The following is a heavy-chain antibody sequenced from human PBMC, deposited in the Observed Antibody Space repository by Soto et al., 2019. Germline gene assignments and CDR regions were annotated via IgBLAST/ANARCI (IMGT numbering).Heavy chain of an antibody. CDR1: GGSISTYY. V-gene: IGHV4-59*08. Sequence: SETLSLTCTVSGGSISTYYWTWIRQPPGKGLEWIGYVHYSGTTNYNPSLKSRVTMSVDTSKNQFSLKLSSVTAEDTAVYYCATLPRGHWGQGTLVTVSS. J-gene: IGHJ4*02. CDR3: ATLPRGH. CDR2: VHYSGTT. D-gene: IGHD3-10*01.